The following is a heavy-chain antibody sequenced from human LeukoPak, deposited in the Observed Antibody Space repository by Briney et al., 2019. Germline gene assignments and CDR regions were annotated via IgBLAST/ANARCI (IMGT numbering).Heavy chain of an antibody. CDR2: ISGSSSYI. J-gene: IGHJ4*02. Sequence: GGSLRLSCAASGFTFSSYSMNWIRQAPGKGLEWVSSISGSSSYIYYADSVKGRFTISRDNSKNTLYLQMISLRAEDTAVYYCAKDSWDIVVVPDVMVDYWGQGTLVTVSS. CDR3: AKDSWDIVVVPDVMVDY. D-gene: IGHD2-2*01. CDR1: GFTFSSYS. V-gene: IGHV3-21*04.